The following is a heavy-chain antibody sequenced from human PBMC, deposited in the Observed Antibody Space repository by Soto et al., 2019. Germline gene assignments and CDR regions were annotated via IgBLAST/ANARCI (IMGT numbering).Heavy chain of an antibody. CDR1: GGSISSGGYS. CDR3: ASVCGDDYSFDY. J-gene: IGHJ4*02. CDR2: IYNSGST. V-gene: IGHV4-30-2*01. Sequence: QLQLQESGSGLVKPSQTLSLTCAVSGGSISSGGYSWSWIRQPPGKGLEWIGYIYNSGSTYYNPSLKGRVTISVDRSKNQFSRTLSSVTAADTAVYYCASVCGDDYSFDYWGQGTLVTVSS. D-gene: IGHD5-12*01.